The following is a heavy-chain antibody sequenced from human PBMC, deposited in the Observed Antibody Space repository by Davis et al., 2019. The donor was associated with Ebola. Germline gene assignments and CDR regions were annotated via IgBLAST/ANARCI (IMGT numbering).Heavy chain of an antibody. J-gene: IGHJ3*02. D-gene: IGHD3-3*01. CDR3: ARRGLRFWSGYYAFDI. CDR1: GYSFTSYW. CDR2: IYPGDSDT. Sequence: GESLKISCKGSGYSFTSYWIGWVRQMPGKGLEWMGIIYPGDSDTRYSPSFQGQVTISADKSISTAYLQWSSLKASDTAMYYCARRGLRFWSGYYAFDIWGQGTMVTVSS. V-gene: IGHV5-51*01.